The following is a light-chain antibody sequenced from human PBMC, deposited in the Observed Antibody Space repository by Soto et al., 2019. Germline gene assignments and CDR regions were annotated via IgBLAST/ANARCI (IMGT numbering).Light chain of an antibody. V-gene: IGLV1-44*01. CDR2: NNN. CDR3: AAWDDSLNGPV. CDR1: ISNIGSST. J-gene: IGLJ3*02. Sequence: QSVLTQPPSASGTPGQRVTISCSGSISNIGSSTVNWYQQLPGTAPKLLIYNNNQRPSGVPDRLSGSKSGTSASLAISGLQSEDEADYYCAAWDDSLNGPVFGGGTKVTVL.